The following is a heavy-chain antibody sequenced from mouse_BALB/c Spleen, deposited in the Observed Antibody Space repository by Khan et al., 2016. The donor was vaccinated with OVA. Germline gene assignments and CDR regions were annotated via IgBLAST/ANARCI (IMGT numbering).Heavy chain of an antibody. V-gene: IGHV5-9*02. Sequence: LVESGGGSVKPGGSLKLSCAASGFAFSSYDMSWVRQTPEKRLEWVAIINSRGSYTYYADSVKGRFTISRDNARNTLYLQMSSLRSEDTALYYCTRHGGFNPYYAMDYWGQGTSVTVS. CDR3: TRHGGFNPYYAMDY. CDR1: GFAFSSYD. CDR2: INSRGSYT. J-gene: IGHJ4*01.